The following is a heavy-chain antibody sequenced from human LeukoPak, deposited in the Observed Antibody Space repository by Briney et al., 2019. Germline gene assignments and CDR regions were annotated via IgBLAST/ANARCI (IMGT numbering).Heavy chain of an antibody. Sequence: GASVKVPCKASGGTFSSYAISWVRQAPGQGLEWMGRIIPILGIANYAQKFQGRVTITADKSTSTAYMELSSLRSEDTAVYYCARDLAGKGYYFDYWGQGTLVTVSS. J-gene: IGHJ4*02. CDR1: GGTFSSYA. CDR2: IIPILGIA. CDR3: ARDLAGKGYYFDY. V-gene: IGHV1-69*04.